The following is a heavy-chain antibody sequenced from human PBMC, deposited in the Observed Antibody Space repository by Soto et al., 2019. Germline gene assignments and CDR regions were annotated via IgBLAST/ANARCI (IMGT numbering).Heavy chain of an antibody. CDR3: APLRGAEGNFDY. D-gene: IGHD1-26*01. Sequence: QVQLVESGGGVVQPGRSLRLSCAASGFTFSSYGMHWVRQAPGEGLEWVAVISYDGSNKYYADSVKGRFTISRDNSKNTLYLQMNSLRAEDTAVYYCAPLRGAEGNFDYWGQGTLVTVSS. V-gene: IGHV3-30*03. CDR1: GFTFSSYG. CDR2: ISYDGSNK. J-gene: IGHJ4*02.